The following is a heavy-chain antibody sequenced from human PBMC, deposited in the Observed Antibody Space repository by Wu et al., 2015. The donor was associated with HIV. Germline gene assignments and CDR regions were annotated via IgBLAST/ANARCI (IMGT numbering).Heavy chain of an antibody. J-gene: IGHJ6*04. CDR3: VRDQQWPTEYYHYYGMDV. CDR1: GFTFTSSA. CDR2: IVVGSGNT. Sequence: QMQLVQSGPEVKKPGTSVKVSCKASGFTFTSSAMQWVRQARGQRLEWIGWIVVGSGNTNYAQKFQERVTITRDMSTSTAYMELSSLRSEDTAVYYCVRDQQWPTEYYHYYGMDVWAKDHGHRLL. D-gene: IGHD6-19*01. V-gene: IGHV1-58*02.